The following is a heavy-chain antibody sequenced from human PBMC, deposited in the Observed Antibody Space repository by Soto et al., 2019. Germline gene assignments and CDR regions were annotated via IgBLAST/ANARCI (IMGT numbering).Heavy chain of an antibody. CDR3: ARALLISGWIDFDY. Sequence: SETLSLTCTVSGGSISSYYWSWIRQPPGKGLEWIGYIYYSGSTNYNPSLKSRVTISVDTSKNQFSLKLSSVTAADTAVYYCARALLISGWIDFDYWGQGTLVTVSS. V-gene: IGHV4-59*01. J-gene: IGHJ4*02. D-gene: IGHD6-19*01. CDR1: GGSISSYY. CDR2: IYYSGST.